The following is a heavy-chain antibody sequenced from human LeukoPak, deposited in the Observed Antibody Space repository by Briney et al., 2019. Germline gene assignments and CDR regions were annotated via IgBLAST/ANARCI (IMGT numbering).Heavy chain of an antibody. V-gene: IGHV3-7*05. J-gene: IGHJ5*02. CDR3: ARSAGGSYYDWFDP. Sequence: GGCLRLSCAASGFTFSSYWMRWVRQAPGRGLEWEANIQQDGNAKYYVDSVKGRFTVSRDNAKNSLYLQADSLRAEDTAVYYCARSAGGSYYDWFDPWGQGTLVTVSS. CDR1: GFTFSSYW. D-gene: IGHD1-26*01. CDR2: IQQDGNAK.